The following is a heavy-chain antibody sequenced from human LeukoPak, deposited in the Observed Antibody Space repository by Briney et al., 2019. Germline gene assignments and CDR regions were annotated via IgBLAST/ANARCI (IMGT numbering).Heavy chain of an antibody. CDR3: AKDRADSSGYYYDY. D-gene: IGHD3-22*01. CDR1: GLTFDDYA. Sequence: PVRSLRLSCAASGLTFDDYAMHWVRQAPGKGLGWVSGISWNSGSIGYADSVKGRFTISRDNAKNSLYLQMNSLRAEDTALYYCAKDRADSSGYYYDYWGQGTLVTVSS. J-gene: IGHJ4*02. V-gene: IGHV3-9*01. CDR2: ISWNSGSI.